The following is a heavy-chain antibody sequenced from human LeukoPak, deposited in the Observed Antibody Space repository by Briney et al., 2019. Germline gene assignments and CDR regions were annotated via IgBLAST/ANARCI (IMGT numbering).Heavy chain of an antibody. V-gene: IGHV4-4*02. CDR2: MYRSGTA. CDR3: ATKGPRRGYFDY. J-gene: IGHJ4*02. Sequence: SETLSLTCAVSGDSISNSILWSWVRQPPGKGLEWIGEMYRSGTAHYNPSLKSRVTILIDNSKNQLSLELTSVTAADTAVYYCATKGPRRGYFDYWGQGTLVAVSS. CDR1: GDSISNSIL.